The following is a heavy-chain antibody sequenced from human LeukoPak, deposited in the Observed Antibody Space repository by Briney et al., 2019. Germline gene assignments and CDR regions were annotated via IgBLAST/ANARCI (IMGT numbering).Heavy chain of an antibody. Sequence: GASVKVSCKASGYTFTSYDINWVRQATGQGLEWMGGFDPEDGETIYAQKFQGRVTMTEDTSTDTAYMELSSLRSEDTAVYYCATAARYFAWLYDYWGQGTLLTVSS. CDR3: ATAARYFAWLYDY. V-gene: IGHV1-24*01. J-gene: IGHJ4*02. D-gene: IGHD3-9*01. CDR2: FDPEDGET. CDR1: GYTFTSYD.